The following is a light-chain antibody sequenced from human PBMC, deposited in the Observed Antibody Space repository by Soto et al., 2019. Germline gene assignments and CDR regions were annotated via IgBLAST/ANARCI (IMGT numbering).Light chain of an antibody. Sequence: DIQMTQSPSSLSASVGARVTITCRASQSSSTYLNWYQQKPGKAPKLLIYAASSLQSGVPSRFSGSGSGTDFTLTISSLQPEDFATYYCQQSYSIPLTFGQGTKLEIK. CDR2: AAS. J-gene: IGKJ2*01. V-gene: IGKV1-39*01. CDR1: QSSSTY. CDR3: QQSYSIPLT.